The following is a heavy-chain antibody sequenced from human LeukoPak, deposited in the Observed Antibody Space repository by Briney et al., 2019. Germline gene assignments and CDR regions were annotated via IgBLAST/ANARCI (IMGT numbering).Heavy chain of an antibody. D-gene: IGHD1-26*01. CDR2: ISSSGSTI. CDR1: GFTFSYYY. V-gene: IGHV3-11*01. CDR3: AREAAVGGTVFDY. J-gene: IGHJ4*02. Sequence: GGSLRLSCAASGFTFSYYYMSRIRQAPGKGLEWVSYISSSGSTIYYADSVKGRFTISRDNAKNSLYLQMNSLRAEDTAVYYCAREAAVGGTVFDYWGQVTLVTVSS.